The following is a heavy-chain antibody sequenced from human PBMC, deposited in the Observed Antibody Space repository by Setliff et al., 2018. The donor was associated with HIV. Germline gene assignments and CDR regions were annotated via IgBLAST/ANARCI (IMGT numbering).Heavy chain of an antibody. CDR3: ARGLQYYDSGSYTEDC. V-gene: IGHV4-34*01. Sequence: SETLSLTCAVYGESLSGYYWSWIRQPPGKGLEWIGEINHSGSGNYNPSLKSRVTISLDRSKNQFSLKLTSVTAADTAVYYCARGLQYYDSGSYTEDCWGQGTLVTVSS. J-gene: IGHJ4*02. D-gene: IGHD3-10*01. CDR2: INHSGSG. CDR1: GESLSGYY.